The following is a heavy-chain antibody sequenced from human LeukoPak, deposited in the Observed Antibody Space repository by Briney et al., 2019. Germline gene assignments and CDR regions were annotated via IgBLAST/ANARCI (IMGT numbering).Heavy chain of an antibody. Sequence: PGGSLSLSCAASGFTFSSYWMSWVRQAPGKGLEWVANIKQDGSEKYYVDSEKGRFTISRDNAKNSLYLQMNSLRSDDTAVYYCARDEAQVWPYTDLWYWGQGTLVTVSS. CDR2: IKQDGSEK. J-gene: IGHJ4*02. V-gene: IGHV3-7*03. CDR3: ARDEAQVWPYTDLWY. CDR1: GFTFSSYW. D-gene: IGHD3-3*01.